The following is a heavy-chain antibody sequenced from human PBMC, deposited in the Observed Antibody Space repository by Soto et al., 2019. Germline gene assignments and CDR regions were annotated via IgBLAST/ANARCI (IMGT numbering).Heavy chain of an antibody. Sequence: QVQLVQSGAEVKKPGSSVKVSCKASGGTFSSYAISWVRQAPGQGLEWMGGIIPIFGTANYAQKFQGRVTITADESTSTAYMELSSLRSEDMAVYYCARVKTGIGADYYYYGMDVWGQGTTVTVSS. CDR2: IIPIFGTA. J-gene: IGHJ6*02. V-gene: IGHV1-69*01. CDR1: GGTFSSYA. D-gene: IGHD1-26*01. CDR3: ARVKTGIGADYYYYGMDV.